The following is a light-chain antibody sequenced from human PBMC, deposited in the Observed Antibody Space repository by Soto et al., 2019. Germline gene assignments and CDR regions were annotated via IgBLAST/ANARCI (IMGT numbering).Light chain of an antibody. CDR3: QQRHHWLRT. CDR2: DAS. V-gene: IGKV3-11*01. Sequence: EIVLTQSPATLSLSPGERATLSCRASQSVSGYLAWYQQKPGQAPRLLIYDASNRATGVPARFSGSGSGTDFTLTISSLEPEYFAVYFCQQRHHWLRTFGQGTKLEIK. CDR1: QSVSGY. J-gene: IGKJ2*01.